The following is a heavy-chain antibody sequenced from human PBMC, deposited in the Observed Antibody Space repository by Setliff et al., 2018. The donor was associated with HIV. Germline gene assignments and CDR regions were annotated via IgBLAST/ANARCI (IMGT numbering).Heavy chain of an antibody. CDR1: GGSISSGGYY. V-gene: IGHV4-31*03. CDR3: ARGGLGVVTSFGS. D-gene: IGHD3-3*01. J-gene: IGHJ4*02. Sequence: PSETLSLTCTVSGGSISSGGYYCSWIRQHPGKGMEWIGYIHYSGNTYNNSSLNSRISISVDMSKNKFSLKLSSLTAADTAVYYCARGGLGVVTSFGSWGPGTLVTVSS. CDR2: IHYSGNT.